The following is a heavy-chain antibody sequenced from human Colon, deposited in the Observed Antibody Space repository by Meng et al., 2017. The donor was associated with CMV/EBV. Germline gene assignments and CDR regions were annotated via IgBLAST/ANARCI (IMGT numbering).Heavy chain of an antibody. CDR2: ISNTGNKI. V-gene: IGHV3-48*03. D-gene: IGHD2/OR15-2a*01. Sequence: GESLKISCFASGFTFSRYEFNWVRQAPGKGLEWIAYISNTGNKIVYADSVEGRFSISRDDAKNAVILQMNSLRVEDTAVYYCARGSEVRLTTFNMDYFDYWGQGELVTVSS. CDR1: GFTFSRYE. J-gene: IGHJ4*02. CDR3: ARGSEVRLTTFNMDYFDY.